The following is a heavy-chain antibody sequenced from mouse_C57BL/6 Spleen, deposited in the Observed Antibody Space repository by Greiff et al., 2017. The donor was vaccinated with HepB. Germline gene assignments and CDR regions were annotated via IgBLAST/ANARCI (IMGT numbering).Heavy chain of an antibody. CDR2: IYPGDGDT. Sequence: QVQLQQSGPELVKPGASVKISCKASGYAFSSYWMNWVKQRPGKGLEWIGRIYPGDGDTNYNGKFKGKATLTVDKSSSTAYMELRSLTSEDAAVYYCARSTDFDYWGQGTTLTVSS. D-gene: IGHD2-1*01. V-gene: IGHV1-82*01. CDR3: ARSTDFDY. J-gene: IGHJ2*01. CDR1: GYAFSSYW.